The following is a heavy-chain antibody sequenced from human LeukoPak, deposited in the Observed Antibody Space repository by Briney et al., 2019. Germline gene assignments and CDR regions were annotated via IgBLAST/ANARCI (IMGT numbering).Heavy chain of an antibody. Sequence: GESLKISCKGSGYSFTSYWISWVRQMPGKGLEWMGRIDPSDSYTNYSPSFQGHVTISADKSISTAYLQWSSLKASDTAMYYCALGYSGYHNRWDYWGQGTLVTVSS. CDR1: GYSFTSYW. J-gene: IGHJ4*02. D-gene: IGHD5-12*01. V-gene: IGHV5-10-1*01. CDR2: IDPSDSYT. CDR3: ALGYSGYHNRWDY.